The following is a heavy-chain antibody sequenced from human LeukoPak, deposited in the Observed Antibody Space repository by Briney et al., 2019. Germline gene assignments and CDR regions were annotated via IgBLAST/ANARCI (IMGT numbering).Heavy chain of an antibody. J-gene: IGHJ4*02. CDR3: APSSSSTSPFDY. V-gene: IGHV3-30-3*02. D-gene: IGHD2-2*01. Sequence: PGRTLRLSCAASGFTFSSSAMHWVRQAPGKGLEWVAVISYDGSNKYYADSVKGRFTISRDNSKNTLYLQMNSLRAEDTAVYYCAPSSSSTSPFDYWGQGTLVTVSS. CDR2: ISYDGSNK. CDR1: GFTFSSSA.